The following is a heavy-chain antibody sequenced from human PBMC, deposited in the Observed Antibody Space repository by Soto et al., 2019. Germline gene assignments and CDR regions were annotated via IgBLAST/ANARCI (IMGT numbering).Heavy chain of an antibody. Sequence: VQLVESGGGLVQPGGSLRLSCAASGFAFGSYWRHWVHQAPGKGLVWVSRISQDGAIATQADSVKGRFTISRDNAKNTLFLQMNSLRADDTDVYYCLRDQRHWNEFADQWGQGTLVTVSS. D-gene: IGHD1-1*01. V-gene: IGHV3-74*01. CDR2: ISQDGAIA. J-gene: IGHJ4*02. CDR3: LRDQRHWNEFADQ. CDR1: GFAFGSYW.